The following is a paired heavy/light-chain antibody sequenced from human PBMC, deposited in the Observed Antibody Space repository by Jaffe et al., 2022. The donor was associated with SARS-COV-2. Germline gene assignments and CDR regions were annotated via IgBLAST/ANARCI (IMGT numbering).Heavy chain of an antibody. CDR1: GFTFSDAW. J-gene: IGHJ5*02. V-gene: IGHV3-15*01. D-gene: IGHD1-26*01. CDR3: STDWDGHRWSQGAS. Sequence: EVQLVESGGGLIKPGGSLRLSCAASGFTFSDAWMGWVRQAPGKGLEWVGRIRSEDDGGTTDYAAPVKGRFTISRDDSRNTLFLQMNSLATEDTAVYYCSTDWDGHRWSQGASWGQGTLVTVSS. CDR2: IRSEDDGGTT.
Light chain of an antibody. CDR3: QHYNGDSRM. CDR2: KAS. Sequence: DIQMTQSPSTLSASVGDRVTITCRASQNINTWLAWYQQKPGKAPKLLIYKASALETGVPSRFSGIGSGTEFTLTISNLQPEDFATYYCQHYNGDSRMFGQGTKVEVK. V-gene: IGKV1-5*03. CDR1: QNINTW. J-gene: IGKJ1*01.